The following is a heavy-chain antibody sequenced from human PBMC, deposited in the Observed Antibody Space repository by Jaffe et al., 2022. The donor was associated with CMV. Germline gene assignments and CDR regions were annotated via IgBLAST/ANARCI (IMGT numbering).Heavy chain of an antibody. Sequence: EVQLVESGGGLVKPGWSLRLSCTGSGVTFSVSAMTWFRQAPGKGLEWVGFIRSKAYGGTTEYAASVQGRFIISRDDSRSIVYLQMNSLKIEDTAMYYCTRADQWLVRPYGMDVWGQGTTVTVSS. CDR1: GVTFSVSA. CDR2: IRSKAYGGTT. J-gene: IGHJ6*02. CDR3: TRADQWLVRPYGMDV. V-gene: IGHV3-49*05. D-gene: IGHD6-19*01.